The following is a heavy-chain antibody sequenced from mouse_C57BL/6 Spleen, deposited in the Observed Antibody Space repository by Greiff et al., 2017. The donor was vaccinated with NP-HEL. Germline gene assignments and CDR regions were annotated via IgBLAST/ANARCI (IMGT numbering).Heavy chain of an antibody. CDR2: ISSGGDYI. J-gene: IGHJ2*01. V-gene: IGHV5-9-1*02. Sequence: EVMLVESGEGLVKPGGSLKLSCAASGFTFSSYAMSWVRQTPEKRLEWVAYISSGGDYIYYADTVKGRFTISRDNSRNTLYLQMSSLKSEDTAMYYCTRDGGLNWYYFDYWGQGTTLTVSS. CDR1: GFTFSSYA. CDR3: TRDGGLNWYYFDY. D-gene: IGHD1-3*01.